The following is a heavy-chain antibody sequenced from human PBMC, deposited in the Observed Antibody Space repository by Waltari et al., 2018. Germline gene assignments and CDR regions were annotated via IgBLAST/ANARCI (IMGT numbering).Heavy chain of an antibody. Sequence: QVHLVQSGAAVKKPVASVKVSCKASGYNFNADYIYWLRQIPGQGLEWMGWIDPNTGGTNYAQKFRGRAAMTRDTSIRTAYLELSGLTSADTAIYYCARYLRYFIKLPPSLPDALYFDFWGQGTLLTVSS. J-gene: IGHJ4*02. V-gene: IGHV1-2*02. D-gene: IGHD2-2*01. CDR1: GYNFNADY. CDR2: IDPNTGGT. CDR3: ARYLRYFIKLPPSLPDALYFDF.